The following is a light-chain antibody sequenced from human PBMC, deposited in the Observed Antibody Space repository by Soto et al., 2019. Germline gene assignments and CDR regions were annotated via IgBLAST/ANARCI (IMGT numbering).Light chain of an antibody. CDR3: QVWDSSSDHPGNV. J-gene: IGLJ1*01. CDR2: YNS. Sequence: SYELTQPPSLSVAPGKTARITCEENNIGSKSVHWYQQKPGQAPVLLIYYNSDRPSGIPERFSGSNSGNTATLTISRVEAGDEADYYCQVWDSSSDHPGNVFGTGTKVTVL. V-gene: IGLV3-21*04. CDR1: NIGSKS.